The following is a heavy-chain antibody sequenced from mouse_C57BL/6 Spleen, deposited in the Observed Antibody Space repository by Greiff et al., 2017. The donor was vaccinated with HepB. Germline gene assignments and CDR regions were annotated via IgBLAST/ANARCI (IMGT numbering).Heavy chain of an antibody. CDR1: GFTFSNYW. CDR2: IRLKSDNYAT. V-gene: IGHV6-3*01. D-gene: IGHD2-4*01. CDR3: TGPLYDYGYWYFDV. J-gene: IGHJ1*03. Sequence: EVKVEESGGGLVQPGGSMKLSCVASGFTFSNYWMNWVRQSPEKGLEWVAQIRLKSDNYATQYAESVKGRFTISRDDSKSSVYLQMNNLRAEDTGIYYCTGPLYDYGYWYFDVWGTGTTVTVSS.